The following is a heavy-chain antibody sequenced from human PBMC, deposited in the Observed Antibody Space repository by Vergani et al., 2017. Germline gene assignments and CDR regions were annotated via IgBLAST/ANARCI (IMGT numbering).Heavy chain of an antibody. Sequence: QMQLVQSGAEVKKTGSSVKVSCKASGYTFTYRYLHWVRQAPGQALEWMGWINPNSGGTRYSQKFQGRVTMTRDTSISTAYMELSRLRSDDTALYYCATTNSGYFGFDYWGQGTLVTVSS. CDR2: INPNSGGT. V-gene: IGHV1-2*02. D-gene: IGHD3-22*01. CDR1: GYTFTYRY. CDR3: ATTNSGYFGFDY. J-gene: IGHJ4*02.